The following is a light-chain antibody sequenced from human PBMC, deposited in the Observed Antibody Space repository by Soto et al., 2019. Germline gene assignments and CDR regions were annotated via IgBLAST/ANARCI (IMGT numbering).Light chain of an antibody. CDR1: QSVSGN. V-gene: IGKV3-15*01. Sequence: EVVITESPSTLSVYPGERATLSCRARQSVSGNLAWYQHKPGQPPRLLTYGASTRATGIPARFSGSGSGTEFTLTISSLQPEDVAVYCCQQYYNWPRTFGQGTKVDI. J-gene: IGKJ1*01. CDR3: QQYYNWPRT. CDR2: GAS.